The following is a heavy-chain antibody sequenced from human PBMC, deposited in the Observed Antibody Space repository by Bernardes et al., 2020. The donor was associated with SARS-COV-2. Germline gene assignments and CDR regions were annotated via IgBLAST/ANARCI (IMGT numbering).Heavy chain of an antibody. CDR3: ATEDGEWLES. V-gene: IGHV3-21*01. D-gene: IGHD4-17*01. Sequence: GGSLRLSCTASGFTFSSNIFHWVRQAPGKGLEWVSSISPLSRDFYTDSVKGRFTISRDNSNNTLYLQMNNLRVEDTALYRCATEDGEWLESWGQGTLVTVSS. J-gene: IGHJ5*01. CDR2: ISPLSRD. CDR1: GFTFSSNI.